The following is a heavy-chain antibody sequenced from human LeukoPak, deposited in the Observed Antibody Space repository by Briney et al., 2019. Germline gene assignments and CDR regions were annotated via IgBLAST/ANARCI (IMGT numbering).Heavy chain of an antibody. CDR2: INPNSGGT. CDR1: GYTFTGYY. Sequence: GASVKVSCKASGYTFTGYYIHWVRQAPGQGLEWMGWINPNSGGTNYAQKFQGRVTMTRDTSISTAYMELSRLRSDDTAVYYCARAGQLALLFSPDFDYWGQGTLVTVSS. CDR3: ARAGQLALLFSPDFDY. D-gene: IGHD6-13*01. J-gene: IGHJ4*02. V-gene: IGHV1-2*02.